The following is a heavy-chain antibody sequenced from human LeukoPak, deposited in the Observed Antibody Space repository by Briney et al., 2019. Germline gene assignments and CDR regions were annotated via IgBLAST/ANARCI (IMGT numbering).Heavy chain of an antibody. J-gene: IGHJ4*01. CDR3: ATESSLNN. V-gene: IGHV3-30*04. CDR1: GFNFGSYA. Sequence: GGSLRLSCAASGFNFGSYAMDWVRQAPGKGLEWVGDISYDGGYQSYAVSVRGRFTISRDNPKNTLFLQMNSLRPEDAAVYYCATESSLNNWGHGTLVTVSS. D-gene: IGHD1/OR15-1a*01. CDR2: ISYDGGYQ.